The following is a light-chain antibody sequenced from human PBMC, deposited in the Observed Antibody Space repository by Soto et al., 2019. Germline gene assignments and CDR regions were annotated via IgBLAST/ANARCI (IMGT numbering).Light chain of an antibody. V-gene: IGKV3-11*01. CDR1: QSISRF. CDR2: DAS. CDR3: HQRSTWPFT. J-gene: IGKJ3*01. Sequence: EIVLTQSPATLSLSPGERATLSCRASQSISRFLAWYQQKPDQAPRLLIYDASNRSTGIPARFSGSGSGTDFTLTISSLEPEDFAVYYCHQRSTWPFTFCPGTKVDIK.